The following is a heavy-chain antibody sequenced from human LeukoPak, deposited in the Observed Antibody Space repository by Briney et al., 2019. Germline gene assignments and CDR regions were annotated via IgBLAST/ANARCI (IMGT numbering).Heavy chain of an antibody. D-gene: IGHD5-18*01. CDR3: AKRFGDTAMVFDY. Sequence: GGSLRLSCAASGFTFSSYAMSWVRQAPGKGLEWVSAISGSGGSTYYADSVKGRFTTSRDDSKNTLYLQMNSPRAEDTAVYYCAKRFGDTAMVFDYWGQGTLVTVSS. CDR1: GFTFSSYA. J-gene: IGHJ4*02. CDR2: ISGSGGST. V-gene: IGHV3-23*01.